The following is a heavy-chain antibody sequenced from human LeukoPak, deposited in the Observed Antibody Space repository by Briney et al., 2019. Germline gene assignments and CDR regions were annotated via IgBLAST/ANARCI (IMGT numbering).Heavy chain of an antibody. CDR3: AKEGRATGQNGSGYYYYYMDV. D-gene: IGHD5-12*01. CDR1: GFTFSSYG. J-gene: IGHJ6*03. V-gene: IGHV3-33*06. Sequence: GGSLRLSCAASGFTFSSYGMHWVRQAPGKGLEWVAVIWYDGSNKYYADSVKGRFTISRDNSKNTLYLQMNSLRAEDTAVYYCAKEGRATGQNGSGYYYYYMDVWGKGTTVTVSS. CDR2: IWYDGSNK.